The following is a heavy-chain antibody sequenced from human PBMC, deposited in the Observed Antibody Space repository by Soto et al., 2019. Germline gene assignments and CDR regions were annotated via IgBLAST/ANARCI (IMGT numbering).Heavy chain of an antibody. CDR1: GYTFTSYG. D-gene: IGHD2-15*01. CDR2: ISAYNGNT. J-gene: IGHJ6*02. Sequence: AASVKVSCQAAGYTFTSYGISWVRQAPGQGLEWMGWISAYNGNTNYAQKLQGRVTMTTDTSTSTAYMELRSLRSDDTAVYYCAREGRVGGPYGMDVWGQGTTVTVSS. CDR3: AREGRVGGPYGMDV. V-gene: IGHV1-18*01.